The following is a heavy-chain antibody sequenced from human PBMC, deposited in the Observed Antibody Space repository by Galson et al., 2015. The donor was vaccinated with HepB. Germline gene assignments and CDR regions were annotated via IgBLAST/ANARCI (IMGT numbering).Heavy chain of an antibody. CDR2: ISWNSGSI. V-gene: IGHV3-9*01. Sequence: SLRLSCAASGFTFDDYAMHWVRHAPGKGLEWVSGISWNSGSIGYADSVKGRFTISRENAKNSLYMQMNSLRAEDTAFYYCAKVTEQNALDIWGQGTMVTVSS. CDR1: GFTFDDYA. CDR3: AKVTEQNALDI. J-gene: IGHJ3*02. D-gene: IGHD1/OR15-1a*01.